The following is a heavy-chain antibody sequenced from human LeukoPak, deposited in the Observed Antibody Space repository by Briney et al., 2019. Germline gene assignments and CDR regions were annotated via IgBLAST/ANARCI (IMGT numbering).Heavy chain of an antibody. CDR2: ISGSGGSA. CDR1: GFTFSSYA. V-gene: IGHV3-23*01. J-gene: IGHJ4*02. CDR3: AKAKGFHYYDTSGYYLDY. D-gene: IGHD3-22*01. Sequence: GGSLRLSCAASGFTFSSYAMSWVRQAPGKGLEWVSAISGSGGSAYYADSVQGRCTISRDNSKNTLYLQMNSLTAEDTGVYYCAKAKGFHYYDTSGYYLDYWGQGTLVTVSS.